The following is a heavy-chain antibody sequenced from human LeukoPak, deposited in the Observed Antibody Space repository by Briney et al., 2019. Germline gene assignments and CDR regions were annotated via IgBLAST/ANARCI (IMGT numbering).Heavy chain of an antibody. J-gene: IGHJ4*02. CDR3: AKGSSSSRPYYFDS. Sequence: GGSLRLSCAASGFTFSSYVMSWVRQAPGEGLEWVSAVIGSYTYYADSVKGRFTISRDNSKNTLFLEMNSLRAGDTAVYYCAKGSSSSRPYYFDSWGLGTLVIASS. CDR2: VIGSYT. V-gene: IGHV3-23*01. D-gene: IGHD6-13*01. CDR1: GFTFSSYV.